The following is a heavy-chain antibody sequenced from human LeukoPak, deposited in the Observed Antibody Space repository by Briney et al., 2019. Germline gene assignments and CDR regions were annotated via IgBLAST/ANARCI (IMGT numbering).Heavy chain of an antibody. CDR1: GFTFSSYA. J-gene: IGHJ5*02. V-gene: IGHV3-23*01. CDR3: AKALSGDYEHWFDP. D-gene: IGHD4-17*01. Sequence: PGRSLRPSWAASGFTFSSYAMSCVRQAPGKGLALVSAISGSGGSTYYADSVKCRFTISRDNSKNTLYLQMNSLRAEDTAVYYCAKALSGDYEHWFDPWGQGTLVTVSS. CDR2: ISGSGGST.